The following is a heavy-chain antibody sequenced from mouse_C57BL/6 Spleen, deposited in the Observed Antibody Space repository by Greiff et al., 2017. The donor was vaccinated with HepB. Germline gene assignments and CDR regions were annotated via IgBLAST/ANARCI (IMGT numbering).Heavy chain of an antibody. CDR1: GFSLTSYG. D-gene: IGHD2-4*01. CDR3: ASLIYYDYDDYYAMDY. Sequence: VQRVESGPGLVQPSQSLSITCTVSGFSLTSYGVHWVRQSPGKGLEWLGVIWSGGSTDYNAAFISRLSISKDNSKSQVFFKMNSLQADDTAIYYCASLIYYDYDDYYAMDYWGQGTSVTVSS. J-gene: IGHJ4*01. CDR2: IWSGGST. V-gene: IGHV2-2*01.